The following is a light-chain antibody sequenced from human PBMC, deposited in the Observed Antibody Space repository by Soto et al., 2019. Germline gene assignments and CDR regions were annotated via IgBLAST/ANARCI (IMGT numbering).Light chain of an antibody. J-gene: IGKJ4*01. V-gene: IGKV3-11*01. CDR3: QQRSNWPPLT. CDR1: QTASSNY. Sequence: EIVLTQSPAALSVSPGERAALCWRASQTASSNYLAWCQQRPGQAPRLLIYGASNRATGIPARFSGSGSGTDFTLTISSLEPEDFAVYYCQQRSNWPPLTFGGGTKVDI. CDR2: GAS.